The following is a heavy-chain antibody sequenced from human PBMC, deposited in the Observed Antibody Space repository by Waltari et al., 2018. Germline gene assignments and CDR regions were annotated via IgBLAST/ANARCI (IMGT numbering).Heavy chain of an antibody. CDR3: ARDYYYYMDV. CDR2: RNQDGSEK. CDR1: GFTFTSNW. Sequence: EEQLVESGGGLVQPGGSLRLSCAASGFTFTSNWLAWVRQAPGKGLGWWANRNQDGSEKRYLDSVKGRFTISRDNARNSLYLQLNSLRAEDTALYYCARDYYYYMDVWGKGTTVTVSS. V-gene: IGHV3-7*01. J-gene: IGHJ6*03.